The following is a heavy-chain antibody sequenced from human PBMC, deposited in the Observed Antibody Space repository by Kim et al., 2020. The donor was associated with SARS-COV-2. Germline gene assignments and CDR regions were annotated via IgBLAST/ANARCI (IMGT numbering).Heavy chain of an antibody. CDR2: LRHRGTGS. V-gene: IGHV3-7*01. D-gene: IGHD3-10*01. CDR3: ARSISKEESHRIGVYFLQ. Sequence: GGSLRLSCAASGFSLSDYWMTWVRQAPGKGLQWVASLRHRGTGSFYADSVKGRFTTSRDNAQNSLLLHMSSLRGEDSGVYYCARSISKEESHRIGVYFLQWGQGPLVSV. J-gene: IGHJ1*01. CDR1: GFSLSDYW.